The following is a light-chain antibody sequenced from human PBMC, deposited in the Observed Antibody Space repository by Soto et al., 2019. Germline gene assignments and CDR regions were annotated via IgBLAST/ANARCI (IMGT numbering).Light chain of an antibody. J-gene: IGLJ1*01. CDR1: SSDVGSNNL. V-gene: IGLV2-23*02. Sequence: QSVLSQPASVSGAPGQSITISCTGTSSDVGSNNLVSWYQQHPGKAPKLMIYEVSKRPSGISNRFSGSKSGNTASLTISGLQAEDEAVYYGCSYAGMSASYVLGAGTNVT. CDR3: CSYAGMSASYV. CDR2: EVS.